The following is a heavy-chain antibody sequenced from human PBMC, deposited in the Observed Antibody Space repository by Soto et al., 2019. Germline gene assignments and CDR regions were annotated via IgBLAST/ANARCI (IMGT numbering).Heavy chain of an antibody. Sequence: GGSLRLSCAASGFTFSSSAMSWVRQAPGKGLEWVSAISAGGGSTYFAASVEGRFTISRDNTKNTLFLRMTSLRAEDTAIYYCTKAPTTYESTTSYPGWLHPYFFEHWGQGTLVTVSS. J-gene: IGHJ4*02. D-gene: IGHD3-22*01. CDR1: GFTFSSSA. CDR3: TKAPTTYESTTSYPGWLHPYFFEH. CDR2: ISAGGGST. V-gene: IGHV3-23*01.